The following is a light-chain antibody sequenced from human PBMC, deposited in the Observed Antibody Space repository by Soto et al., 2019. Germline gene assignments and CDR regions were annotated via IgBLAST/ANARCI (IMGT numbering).Light chain of an antibody. V-gene: IGKV3-15*01. CDR2: GAS. CDR3: QQYNNWWT. Sequence: EIVMTQSLATLSVSPGERATLSCRASQSVSSNLAWYQQKPGQAPRLLIYGASTRATGIPARFSGSGSGTEFTLTISSLQSEDFAVYYCQQYNNWWTFGQGTKVKIK. J-gene: IGKJ1*01. CDR1: QSVSSN.